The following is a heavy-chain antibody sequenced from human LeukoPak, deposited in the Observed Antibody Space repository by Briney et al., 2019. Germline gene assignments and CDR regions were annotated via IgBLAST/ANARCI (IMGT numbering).Heavy chain of an antibody. CDR2: INEDGDST. V-gene: IGHV3-48*02. Sequence: GGSLRLSCAASGFTFSSYSMNWVRQAPGKGLVWVAAINEDGDSTYFADSVKGRFTISRDNAKNSLYLQMNSLRDEDTAVYYCASSGSYRFDYWGQGTLVTVSS. CDR3: ASSGSYRFDY. J-gene: IGHJ4*02. D-gene: IGHD1-26*01. CDR1: GFTFSSYS.